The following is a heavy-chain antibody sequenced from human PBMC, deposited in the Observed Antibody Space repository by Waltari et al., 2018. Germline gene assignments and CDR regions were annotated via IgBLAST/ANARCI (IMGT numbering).Heavy chain of an antibody. CDR3: TRESGGVTHY. D-gene: IGHD2-8*02. CDR2: IRSKDYGGTA. J-gene: IGHJ4*02. Sequence: VQLVESGRALVLPGRSLSLPCTSPGFPFGDYPMTWAGQAPGKGLEWVGCIRSKDYGGTAEYAAAGKGRFSISRDDSKSIAYLQMNSLEAEDTAVYYCTRESGGVTHYWGQGTLVTVSS. V-gene: IGHV3-49*04. CDR1: GFPFGDYP.